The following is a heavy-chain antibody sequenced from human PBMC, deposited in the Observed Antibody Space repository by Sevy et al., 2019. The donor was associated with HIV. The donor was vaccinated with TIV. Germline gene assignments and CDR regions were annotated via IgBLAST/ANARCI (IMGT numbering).Heavy chain of an antibody. CDR2: FDPEDGET. CDR3: ATTKDYSDSSGSPFDS. J-gene: IGHJ4*02. CDR1: GYTLSQIS. V-gene: IGHV1-24*01. D-gene: IGHD3-22*01. Sequence: ASVKVSCKVSGYTLSQISMHWVRQAPGKGLEWMGSFDPEDGETIYAKKFQARVTMTEDTSTDTAYMELRSLRSDDTAVYYCATTKDYSDSSGSPFDSWGQGTLVTVSS.